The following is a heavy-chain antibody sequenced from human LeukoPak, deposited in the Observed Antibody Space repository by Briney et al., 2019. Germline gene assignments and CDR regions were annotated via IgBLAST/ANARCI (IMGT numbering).Heavy chain of an antibody. CDR3: AKDNRAIVVVAAPSDY. D-gene: IGHD2-15*01. CDR1: GFTFSSYA. Sequence: GGSLRLSCAASGFTFSSYAMSWVRQAPGKGLEWVSAISGSGGSTYYADSVKGRFTISRDNSKNTLYLQMNSLRAEDTAVYYCAKDNRAIVVVAAPSDYWGQGTLVTVSS. J-gene: IGHJ4*02. CDR2: ISGSGGST. V-gene: IGHV3-23*01.